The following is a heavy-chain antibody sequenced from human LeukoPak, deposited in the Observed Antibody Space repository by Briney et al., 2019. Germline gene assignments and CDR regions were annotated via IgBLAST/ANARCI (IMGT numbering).Heavy chain of an antibody. D-gene: IGHD6-13*01. V-gene: IGHV4-30-4*08. Sequence: SETLSLTCTVSDGSITNYDWSWVRQPPGKGLEWIGYIYYSGSTYYNPSLKSRVTISVDTSKNQFSLKLSSVTAADTAVYYCASVTEYSSSWLDYWGQGTLVTVSS. CDR2: IYYSGST. J-gene: IGHJ4*02. CDR1: DGSITNYD. CDR3: ASVTEYSSSWLDY.